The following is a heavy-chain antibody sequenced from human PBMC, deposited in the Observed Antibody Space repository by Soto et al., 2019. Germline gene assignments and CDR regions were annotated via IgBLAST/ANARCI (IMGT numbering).Heavy chain of an antibody. CDR2: IYHSGST. Sequence: QLQLQESGSGLVKPSQTLSLTCTVSGGSISSGGYSWSWIRQPPGKGLEWIGSIYHSGSTYYNPSLKSRVTISVDRSNNQFSLNLSSVTAADSAVYYCAGVRGPFCGGECYPPTPNWFDPWGQGTLVTVSS. CDR3: AGVRGPFCGGECYPPTPNWFDP. V-gene: IGHV4-30-2*01. J-gene: IGHJ5*02. CDR1: GGSISSGGYS. D-gene: IGHD2-21*01.